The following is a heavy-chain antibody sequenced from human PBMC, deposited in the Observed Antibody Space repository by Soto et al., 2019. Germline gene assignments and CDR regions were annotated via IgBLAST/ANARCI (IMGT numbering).Heavy chain of an antibody. CDR2: ISSSSSYI. Sequence: GGSLRLSRAASGFTFCSYSMNWVRQAPGKGLEWVSSISSSSSYIYYADSVKGRFTISRDNAKNSLYLQMNSLRAEDTAVYYCARDRAAASDGMDVWGQGTTVTVS. CDR1: GFTFCSYS. J-gene: IGHJ6*02. CDR3: ARDRAAASDGMDV. D-gene: IGHD6-13*01. V-gene: IGHV3-21*01.